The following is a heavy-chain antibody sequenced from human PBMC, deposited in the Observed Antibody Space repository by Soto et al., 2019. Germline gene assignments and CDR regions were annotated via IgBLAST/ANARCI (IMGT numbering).Heavy chain of an antibody. CDR1: GGSFSGYY. Sequence: QVQLQQWGAGLLKPSETLSLTCAVYGGSFSGYYWSWIRQPPGKGLGWIGEINHSGSTNYNPSLKSRVTISVDTSKNQFSLKLSSVTAADTAVYYCARGRLHYYGSGSYWFDPWGQGTLVTVSS. CDR2: INHSGST. CDR3: ARGRLHYYGSGSYWFDP. D-gene: IGHD3-10*01. V-gene: IGHV4-34*01. J-gene: IGHJ5*02.